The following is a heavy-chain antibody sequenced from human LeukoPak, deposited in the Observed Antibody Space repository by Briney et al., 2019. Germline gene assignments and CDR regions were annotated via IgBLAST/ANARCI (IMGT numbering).Heavy chain of an antibody. CDR1: GFTFGDHA. CDR2: IRSKAYRGTT. V-gene: IGHV3-49*04. J-gene: IGHJ6*02. D-gene: IGHD5-18*01. CDR3: TRGPIQLWIHNAMDV. Sequence: GGSLRLSCITSGFTFGDHAMSWVRQAPGKGLEWVGFIRSKAYRGTTEYGASVKGRFTISRDDSNSIAYLQMNSLKIEDTAVYYRTRGPIQLWIHNAMDVWGQGTAVTVSS.